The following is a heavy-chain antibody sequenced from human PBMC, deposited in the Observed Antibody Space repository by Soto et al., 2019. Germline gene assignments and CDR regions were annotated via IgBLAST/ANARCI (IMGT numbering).Heavy chain of an antibody. CDR3: ARLGAHYQSLDP. V-gene: IGHV4-59*08. CDR1: DSVSTYY. Sequence: SETLSLTCTVDSVSTYYWNWIRQPPGKGLEWIGYMYNTGSTNYNPSFKSRVTISVDTSKSQISLRLSSVTAADTAIYYCARLGAHYQSLDPWGPGTLVTVSS. D-gene: IGHD2-2*01. CDR2: MYNTGST. J-gene: IGHJ5*02.